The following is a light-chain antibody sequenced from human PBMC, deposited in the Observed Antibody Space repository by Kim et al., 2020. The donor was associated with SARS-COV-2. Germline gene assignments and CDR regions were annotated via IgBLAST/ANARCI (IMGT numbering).Light chain of an antibody. Sequence: ASVGDRVTSTCRATQSIRNYLNWYQQKPGKAPKLLIYAASTLQSGVPLRFSGSGSGTDFTLTISSLQAEDFATYYCQQSFSSPPTFGQGTKVDIK. CDR2: AAS. J-gene: IGKJ1*01. CDR3: QQSFSSPPT. V-gene: IGKV1-39*01. CDR1: QSIRNY.